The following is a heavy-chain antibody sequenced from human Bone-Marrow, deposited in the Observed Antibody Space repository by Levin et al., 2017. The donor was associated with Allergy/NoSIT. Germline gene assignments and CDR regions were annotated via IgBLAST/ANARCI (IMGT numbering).Heavy chain of an antibody. J-gene: IGHJ3*02. V-gene: IGHV5-51*01. CDR2: IYPGDSDT. CDR1: GSSFTSYW. Sequence: PGGSLRLSCKGSGSSFTSYWIGWVRQMPGKGLEWMGIIYPGDSDTRYSPSFQGQVTISADKSISTAYLQWSSLKASDTAMYYCARRRGVQGDDGSYYPFDAFDIWGQGTMVTVSS. D-gene: IGHD3-10*01. CDR3: ARRRGVQGDDGSYYPFDAFDI.